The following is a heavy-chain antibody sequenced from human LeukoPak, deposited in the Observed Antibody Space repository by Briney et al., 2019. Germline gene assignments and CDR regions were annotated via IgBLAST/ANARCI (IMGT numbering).Heavy chain of an antibody. CDR1: GGSISSYY. CDR2: IYYSGST. J-gene: IGHJ3*02. D-gene: IGHD3-22*01. Sequence: SETLSLTCTVSGGSISSYYWSWIRQPPGKGLEWIGYIYYSGSTNYNPSLKSRVTISVDTSKNQFSLKLSSVTAADTAVYYCARRGYYYDSSGLDIWGQGTMVTVSS. V-gene: IGHV4-59*01. CDR3: ARRGYYYDSSGLDI.